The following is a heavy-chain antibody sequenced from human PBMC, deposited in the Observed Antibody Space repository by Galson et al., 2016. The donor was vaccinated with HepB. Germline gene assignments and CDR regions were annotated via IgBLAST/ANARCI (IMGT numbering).Heavy chain of an antibody. Sequence: SVKVSCKASGYTISSYGISWVRQAPGQGLEWVGWVSAFNGNRNYAQKLQGRVTMTTDTSTSTAYMELRSLRSDDTAVYYCARAHAVASDYYFDYWGQGTLVTVSS. CDR1: GYTISSYG. J-gene: IGHJ4*02. D-gene: IGHD6-19*01. CDR2: VSAFNGNR. CDR3: ARAHAVASDYYFDY. V-gene: IGHV1-18*01.